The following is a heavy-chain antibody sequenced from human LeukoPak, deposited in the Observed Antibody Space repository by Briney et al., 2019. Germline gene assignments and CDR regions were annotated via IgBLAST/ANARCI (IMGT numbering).Heavy chain of an antibody. J-gene: IGHJ4*02. V-gene: IGHV4-34*01. CDR1: GGSFSGCY. Sequence: SETLSLTCAVYGGSFSGCYWSWIRQPPGKGLEWIGEINHSGSTNYNPSLKSRVTISVDTSKNQFSLKLSSVTAADTAVYYCATPSRQVRGVYFDYWGQGTLVTVSS. CDR3: ATPSRQVRGVYFDY. CDR2: INHSGST. D-gene: IGHD3-10*01.